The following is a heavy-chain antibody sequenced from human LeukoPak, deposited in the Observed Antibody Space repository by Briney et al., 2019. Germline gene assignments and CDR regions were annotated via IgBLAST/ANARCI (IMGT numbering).Heavy chain of an antibody. CDR1: GYTFTSYD. CDR2: MNPNSGNT. D-gene: IGHD3-3*01. V-gene: IGHV1-8*01. CDR3: ARAPRITIFGVVQKYYFDY. J-gene: IGHJ4*02. Sequence: VASVKVSCTASGYTFTSYDINWVRQATGQGLEWMGWMNPNSGNTGYAQKFQGRVTMTRNTSISTAYMELSSLRSEDTAVYYCARAPRITIFGVVQKYYFDYWGQGTLVTVSS.